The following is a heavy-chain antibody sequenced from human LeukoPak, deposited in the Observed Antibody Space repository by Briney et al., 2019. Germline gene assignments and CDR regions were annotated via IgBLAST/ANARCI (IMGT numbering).Heavy chain of an antibody. CDR2: INPNSGGT. J-gene: IGHJ3*02. CDR3: ARDHQLVGSAFDI. CDR1: GYTFTGYY. V-gene: IGHV1-2*02. Sequence: ASVKVSCKASGYTFTGYYMHWVRQAPGQGLEWMGWINPNSGGTSYAQKFQGRVTMTRDTSISTAYMELSRLRSDDTAVYYCARDHQLVGSAFDIWGQGTMVTVSS. D-gene: IGHD6-13*01.